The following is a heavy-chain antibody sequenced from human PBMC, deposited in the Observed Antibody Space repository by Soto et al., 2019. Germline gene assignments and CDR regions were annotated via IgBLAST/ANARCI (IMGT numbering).Heavy chain of an antibody. J-gene: IGHJ4*01. Sequence: ASVKVSCKASGYTFTSYDINWVRQATGQGLEWMGWMNPNSANTGYAQKFQGRVTMTRNTSISTAYMELSSLRSEDTAVYYCARLGHNYGYQIVYWGPATLVTVPS. CDR3: ARLGHNYGYQIVY. CDR2: MNPNSANT. V-gene: IGHV1-8*01. CDR1: GYTFTSYD. D-gene: IGHD5-18*01.